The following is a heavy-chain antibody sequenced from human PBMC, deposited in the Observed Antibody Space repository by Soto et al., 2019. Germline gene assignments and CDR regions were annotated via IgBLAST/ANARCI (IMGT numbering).Heavy chain of an antibody. Sequence: QVQLVESGGGLVKPGGSLRLSCAASGFTFSDYYMSWIRQAPGKGLEWVSSISSSGSTIYYADSVKGRFTISRDNAKNSLYLQMNSLRAEDTAVYYCARSGYDSSGYYYSSPSDWFDPWGQGTLVTVSS. J-gene: IGHJ5*02. CDR3: ARSGYDSSGYYYSSPSDWFDP. CDR1: GFTFSDYY. D-gene: IGHD3-22*01. CDR2: ISSSGSTI. V-gene: IGHV3-11*01.